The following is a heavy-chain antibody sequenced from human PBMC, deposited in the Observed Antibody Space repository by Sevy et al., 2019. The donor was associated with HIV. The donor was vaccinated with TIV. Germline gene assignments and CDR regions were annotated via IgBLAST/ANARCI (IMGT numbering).Heavy chain of an antibody. D-gene: IGHD4-17*01. J-gene: IGHJ1*01. CDR2: ITGSGTTI. CDR3: ARDGLYGGTFEYFQN. V-gene: IGHV3-23*01. Sequence: GGSLRLSCAASGFTFSNYSLTWVRQAPGKGLEWVSSITGSGTTIYYADSVKGRFTVSRDNSNNSLYLHMNSLRAEDTAVYYCARDGLYGGTFEYFQNWGQGTLVTVSS. CDR1: GFTFSNYS.